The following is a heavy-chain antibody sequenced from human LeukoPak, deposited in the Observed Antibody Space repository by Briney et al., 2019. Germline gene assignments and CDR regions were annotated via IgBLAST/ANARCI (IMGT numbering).Heavy chain of an antibody. CDR2: ISSGTTHI. V-gene: IGHV3-21*01. D-gene: IGHD6-19*01. CDR1: GFTFSSYN. CDR3: ARDPFSSGWYTNTFDI. J-gene: IGHJ3*02. Sequence: GGSLRLSCAASGFTFSSYNMNWVRQAPGKGLEWVSSISSGTTHIYYADSVKGRFTISRDNAKNSLFLQMNSLRAEDTAVYYCARDPFSSGWYTNTFDIWGQGTMVTVSS.